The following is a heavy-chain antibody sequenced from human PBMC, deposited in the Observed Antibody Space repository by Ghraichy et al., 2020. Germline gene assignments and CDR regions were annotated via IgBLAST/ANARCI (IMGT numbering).Heavy chain of an antibody. V-gene: IGHV4-4*07. Sequence: SETPSLTCTVSGGSISSYYWSWIRQPAGKGLEWIGRIYTSGSTNYNPSLKSRVTMSVDTSKNQFSLKLSSVTAADTAVYYCARGLIYYDSSGYYFDYWGQGTLVTVSS. CDR1: GGSISSYY. CDR3: ARGLIYYDSSGYYFDY. J-gene: IGHJ4*02. D-gene: IGHD3-22*01. CDR2: IYTSGST.